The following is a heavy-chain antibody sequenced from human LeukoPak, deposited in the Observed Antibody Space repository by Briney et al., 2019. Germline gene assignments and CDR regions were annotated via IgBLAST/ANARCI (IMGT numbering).Heavy chain of an antibody. CDR3: ARDGISGYTADLPFHWFDP. CDR2: ISAYNGNT. D-gene: IGHD3-22*01. J-gene: IGHJ5*02. Sequence: ASVKVSCKASGYTFTSYGISWVRQAPGQGLEWMGRISAYNGNTNYAQKLQGRVTMTTDTSTSTAYMERRSLRSDDTAVYYCARDGISGYTADLPFHWFDPWGQGTLVTVSS. CDR1: GYTFTSYG. V-gene: IGHV1-18*01.